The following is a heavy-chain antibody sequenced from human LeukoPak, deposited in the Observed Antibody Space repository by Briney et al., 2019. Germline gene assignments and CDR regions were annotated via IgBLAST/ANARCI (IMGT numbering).Heavy chain of an antibody. J-gene: IGHJ4*02. CDR1: GYTLTELS. Sequence: ASVKVSCKVSGYTLTELSMHWVRQAPGKGLEWMGGFDPEDGETIYAQKFQGRVTMPEDTSTDTAYMELSSLRSEDTAVYYCATGLLVMTTVTSNPADYWGQGTLVTVSS. CDR3: ATGLLVMTTVTSNPADY. D-gene: IGHD4-17*01. V-gene: IGHV1-24*01. CDR2: FDPEDGET.